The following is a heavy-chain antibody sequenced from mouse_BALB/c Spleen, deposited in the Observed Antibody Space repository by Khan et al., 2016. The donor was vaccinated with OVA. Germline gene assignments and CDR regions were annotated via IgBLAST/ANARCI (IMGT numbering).Heavy chain of an antibody. CDR3: ARTARIKY. Sequence: EVELVESGPGLVKPSQSLSLTCNVTGYSITSGYGWNWIRQFPGNKLEWMGYISYSGSTNYNPYLKSRISITRDTSKNQFFLQLNSVTTEDTATYYCARTARIKYWGQGTTLTVSS. CDR2: ISYSGST. CDR1: GYSITSGYG. V-gene: IGHV3-2*02. J-gene: IGHJ2*01. D-gene: IGHD1-2*01.